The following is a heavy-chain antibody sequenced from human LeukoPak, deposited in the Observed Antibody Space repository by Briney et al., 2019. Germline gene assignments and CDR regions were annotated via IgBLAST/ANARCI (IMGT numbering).Heavy chain of an antibody. CDR2: IKEDGSTI. D-gene: IGHD1-1*01. CDR3: ARVGNWNDRGDY. J-gene: IGHJ4*02. V-gene: IGHV3-7*01. CDR1: AFTFSSYW. Sequence: GGSLRLPCAASAFTFSSYWMTWVRQAPGKGLEWVANIKEDGSTIHYVDSVKGRFTISRDNVKNSLYLQMNSLRAEDTAVYYCARVGNWNDRGDYWGQGTLVTVSS.